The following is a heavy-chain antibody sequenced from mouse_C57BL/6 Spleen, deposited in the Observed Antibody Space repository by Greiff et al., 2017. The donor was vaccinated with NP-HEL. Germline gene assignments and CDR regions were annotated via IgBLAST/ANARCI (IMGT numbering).Heavy chain of an antibody. J-gene: IGHJ2*01. D-gene: IGHD4-1*01. CDR3: TRGLGRGYFDY. CDR2: IRNKANNHAT. CDR1: GFTFSDAW. Sequence: EVKLVESGGGLVQPGGSMKLSCAASGFTFSDAWMDWVRQSPEKGLEWVAEIRNKANNHATYYAESVKGRFTISRDDSKSSVYLQMNSLRAEDTGIYYCTRGLGRGYFDYWGQGTTLTVSS. V-gene: IGHV6-6*01.